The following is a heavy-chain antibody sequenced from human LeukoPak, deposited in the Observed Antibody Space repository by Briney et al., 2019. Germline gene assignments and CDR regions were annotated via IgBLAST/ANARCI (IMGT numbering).Heavy chain of an antibody. CDR1: GFTFSTSG. D-gene: IGHD2-2*01. CDR3: ARGYCSSTSCHVARHFEY. Sequence: PGGSLRLSCAASGFTFSTSGVGWVRQAPRKGLEWLSYITSHTVTHYIDSVRGRFTISRDNAKSSLYLQMNSLTEEDTAVYYCARGYCSSTSCHVARHFEYWGQGTLVTVSS. V-gene: IGHV3-48*02. J-gene: IGHJ4*02. CDR2: ITSHTVT.